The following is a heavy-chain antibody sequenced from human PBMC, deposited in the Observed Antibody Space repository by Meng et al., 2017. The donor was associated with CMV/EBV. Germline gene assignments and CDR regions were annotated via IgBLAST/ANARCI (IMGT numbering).Heavy chain of an antibody. CDR2: IYYSGST. V-gene: IGHV4-30-4*08. CDR1: GGSISSCDYY. CDR3: AREGDNPFDY. D-gene: IGHD2-21*02. Sequence: QLLLQGLGPGLVKPSQTLSLTCTASGGSISSCDYYWSWIRQPPGKGLEWIGYIYYSGSTYYNPSLRSRVTISVDTSKNQFSLKLSSVTAADTAVYYCAREGDNPFDYWGQGTLVTVSS. J-gene: IGHJ4*02.